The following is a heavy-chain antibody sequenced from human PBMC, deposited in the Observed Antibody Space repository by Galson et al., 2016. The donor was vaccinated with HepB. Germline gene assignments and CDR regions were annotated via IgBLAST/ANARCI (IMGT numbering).Heavy chain of an antibody. CDR2: IYSGGST. V-gene: IGHV3-53*01. Sequence: SLRLSRAASGFSVSSKYMGWVRQIPGKGLEWVSVIYSGGSTFYADSVKGRFTISRDNVKNTVYLQMNSVTDEDTAVYYCARSPSNWFGPSTFDIWGQGTMVIVSS. CDR3: ARSPSNWFGPSTFDI. J-gene: IGHJ3*02. CDR1: GFSVSSKY. D-gene: IGHD6-13*01.